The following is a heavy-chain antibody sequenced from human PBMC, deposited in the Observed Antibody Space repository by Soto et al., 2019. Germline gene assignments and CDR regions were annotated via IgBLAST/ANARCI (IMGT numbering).Heavy chain of an antibody. CDR1: GYTFTGYY. CDR3: ARGAYSSSCPDY. J-gene: IGHJ4*02. Sequence: SVTVSCKASGYTFTGYYMHWVRQAPGQGLEWMGWINPNSGGTNYAQKFQGWATMTRDTSISTAYMELSRLRSDDTAVYYCARGAYSSSCPDYWGQGTLVTVSS. CDR2: INPNSGGT. D-gene: IGHD6-6*01. V-gene: IGHV1-2*04.